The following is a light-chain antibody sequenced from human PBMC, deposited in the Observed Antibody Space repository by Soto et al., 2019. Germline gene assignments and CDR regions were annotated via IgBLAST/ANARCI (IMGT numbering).Light chain of an antibody. V-gene: IGKV1-5*01. CDR2: DSS. J-gene: IGKJ1*01. CDR1: QSVRNW. CDR3: QQYDGYSPQT. Sequence: DIRMTQSPSTLFASVGDRVTITCRASQSVRNWLAWYQQKPGRAPHLLIYDSSTLEPGVPSRFRGSGSGTEFTPTINGLQPDDFGTYYCQQYDGYSPQTFGQGTKVDIK.